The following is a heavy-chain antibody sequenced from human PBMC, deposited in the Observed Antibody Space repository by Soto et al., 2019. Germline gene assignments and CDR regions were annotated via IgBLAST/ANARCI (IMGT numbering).Heavy chain of an antibody. CDR1: GYTFTSYD. V-gene: IGHV1-8*01. D-gene: IGHD3-3*01. CDR2: MNPNSGNT. J-gene: IGHJ4*02. CDR3: ARARAGDFWSGYYPYDY. Sequence: ASVKVSCKASGYTFTSYDINWVRQATGQGLEWMGWMNPNSGNTGYAQKFQGRVTMTRNTSISTAYMELSSLRSEDTAVYYCARARAGDFWSGYYPYDYWGQGTRVTVSS.